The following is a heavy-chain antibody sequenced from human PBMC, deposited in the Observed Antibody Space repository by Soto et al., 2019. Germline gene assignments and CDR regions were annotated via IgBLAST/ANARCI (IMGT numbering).Heavy chain of an antibody. CDR2: IKQDGSEK. CDR3: ASGGSSLNFDS. V-gene: IGHV3-7*01. CDR1: GFTFHNYA. J-gene: IGHJ4*02. D-gene: IGHD6-6*01. Sequence: PGGSLRLSCAASGFTFHNYAMHWVRQAPGKGLEWVANIKQDGSEKYYVDSVKGRFTISRDNAKNTLYLQMNSLRAEDTAVYYCASGGSSLNFDSWGQGTLVTVSS.